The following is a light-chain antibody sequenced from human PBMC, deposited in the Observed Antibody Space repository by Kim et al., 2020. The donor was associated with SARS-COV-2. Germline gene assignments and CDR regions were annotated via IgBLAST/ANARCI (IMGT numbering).Light chain of an antibody. CDR1: SSNSGADFA. Sequence: QTVTMSCTESSSNSGADFAVHWYGQLPRTAPQLLIYAGTNRPSGVPDRISGSKSGTSASLAITGLQAEDEADYYCQSYDSSLSGYVFGSGTKVTVL. CDR2: AGT. CDR3: QSYDSSLSGYV. V-gene: IGLV1-40*01. J-gene: IGLJ1*01.